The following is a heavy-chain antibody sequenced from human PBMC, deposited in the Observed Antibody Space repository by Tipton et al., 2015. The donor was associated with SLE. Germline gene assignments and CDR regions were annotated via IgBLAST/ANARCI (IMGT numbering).Heavy chain of an antibody. CDR1: GFTFTSYA. D-gene: IGHD2-15*01. CDR2: ISGSGGST. CDR3: AKLVYRSAALFDY. J-gene: IGHJ4*02. Sequence: GSLRLSCAASGFTFTSYAMNWVRQAPGKGLEWVSAISGSGGSTYYADSVKGRFTISRDNSKNTLYLQMNTLRAEDTAVYYCAKLVYRSAALFDYWGQGTLVSVSS. V-gene: IGHV3-23*01.